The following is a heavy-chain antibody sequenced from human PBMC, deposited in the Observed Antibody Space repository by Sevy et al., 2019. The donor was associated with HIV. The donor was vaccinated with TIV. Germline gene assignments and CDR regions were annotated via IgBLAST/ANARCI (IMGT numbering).Heavy chain of an antibody. CDR2: IIPIFGTA. Sequence: ASVKVSCKASGGTFSKYAITWVRQAPGQGLEWMGGIIPIFGTANYAQKFQGRVTITADESTGTAYMELSSLRSEDTAVYYCARDRGFSSTSEYGIDVWGQGTTVTVSS. CDR3: ARDRGFSSTSEYGIDV. D-gene: IGHD2-2*01. CDR1: GGTFSKYA. J-gene: IGHJ6*02. V-gene: IGHV1-69*13.